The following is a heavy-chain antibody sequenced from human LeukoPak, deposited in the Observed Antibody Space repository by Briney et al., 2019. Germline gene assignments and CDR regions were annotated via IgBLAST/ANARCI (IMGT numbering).Heavy chain of an antibody. Sequence: ASVKVSCKASGYTFTSYDINWVRQATGQGLEWMGWMNPNSGNTGYAQKFQGRVTMTRNTSISTAYMELSSLRSEDTAVYYCARVLSYGSGSYYYYYGLDVWGQGTTVTVSS. J-gene: IGHJ6*02. CDR2: MNPNSGNT. CDR3: ARVLSYGSGSYYYYYGLDV. CDR1: GYTFTSYD. V-gene: IGHV1-8*01. D-gene: IGHD3-10*01.